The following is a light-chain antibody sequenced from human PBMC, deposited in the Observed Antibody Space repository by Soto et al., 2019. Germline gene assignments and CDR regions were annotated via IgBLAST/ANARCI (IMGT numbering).Light chain of an antibody. CDR2: DDN. CDR1: SSNIASNH. Sequence: QSVLTQPPSVSAAPGQRVTISCSGTSSNIASNHVSWYQQFPGTAPRLLIYDDNKRPSGIPDRFSASKSGTSATLGITGLQSGDEADYYCGTWDSSLSGGVFGTGTKLTVL. V-gene: IGLV1-51*01. J-gene: IGLJ1*01. CDR3: GTWDSSLSGGV.